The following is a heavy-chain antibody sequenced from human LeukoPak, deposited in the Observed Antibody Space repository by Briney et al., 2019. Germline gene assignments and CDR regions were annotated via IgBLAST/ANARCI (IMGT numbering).Heavy chain of an antibody. V-gene: IGHV1-2*02. J-gene: IGHJ5*02. D-gene: IGHD3-3*01. CDR3: ARCGPITYYDFWSGQKQNWFDP. CDR2: INPNSGGT. CDR1: GYTFTGYY. Sequence: GASVKVSCKASGYTFTGYYMHWVRQAPGQGLEWMGWINPNSGGTNYAQKFQGRVTMTRDTSISTAYMELSRLRSDDTAVYYCARCGPITYYDFWSGQKQNWFDPWGQGTLVTVSS.